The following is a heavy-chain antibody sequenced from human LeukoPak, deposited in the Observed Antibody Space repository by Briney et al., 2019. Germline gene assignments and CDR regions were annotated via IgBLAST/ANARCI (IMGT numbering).Heavy chain of an antibody. V-gene: IGHV4-39*01. CDR2: IYYTGST. CDR3: VKSGGYGLIDY. J-gene: IGHJ4*02. CDR1: GASISGSGYY. Sequence: SESLSLTCAVSGASISGSGYYLGWIRQPPGKGLEWIGNIYYTGSTYYNASLQSRVTISIDTSKNQFSLRLNSVTAADTAMYYCVKSGGYGLIDYWGQGTLVTVSS. D-gene: IGHD1-26*01.